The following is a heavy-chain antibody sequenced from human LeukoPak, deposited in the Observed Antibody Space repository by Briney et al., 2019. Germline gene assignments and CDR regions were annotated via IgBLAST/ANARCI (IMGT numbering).Heavy chain of an antibody. CDR3: ARDGEIADIHNFDY. Sequence: SETLSLTCTVSGGSISSYYWSWIRQPAGKGLEWIGRIYTSGSTNYNPSLKSRVTMSVDTSKNQFSLKLSSVTAADTAVYHCARDGEIADIHNFDYWGQGTLVTVSS. J-gene: IGHJ4*02. V-gene: IGHV4-4*07. D-gene: IGHD3-9*01. CDR2: IYTSGST. CDR1: GGSISSYY.